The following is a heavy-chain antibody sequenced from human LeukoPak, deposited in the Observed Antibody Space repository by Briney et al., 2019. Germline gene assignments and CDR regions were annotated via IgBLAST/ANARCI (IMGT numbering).Heavy chain of an antibody. D-gene: IGHD3/OR15-3a*01. CDR2: ISYDGSNK. CDR3: ARDSRLKWTEYYFDF. Sequence: GGSLRLSCAASGFTFSSYAMSWVRQAPGKGLEWVAVISYDGSNKYYADSVKGRFTISRDNSKNTLYLQMNSLKPEDTAVYFCARDSRLKWTEYYFDFWGQGTLVTVSS. J-gene: IGHJ4*02. CDR1: GFTFSSYA. V-gene: IGHV3-30-3*01.